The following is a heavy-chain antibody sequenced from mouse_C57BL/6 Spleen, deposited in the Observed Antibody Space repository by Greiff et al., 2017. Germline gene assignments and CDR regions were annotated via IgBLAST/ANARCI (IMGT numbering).Heavy chain of an antibody. Sequence: QVQLQQPGAELVKPGASVKMSCKASGYTFTSYWLTWVKQRPGQGLEWIGDIYPGSGSTNYNEKFKSKATHTVDTSSSTAYMQLSSLTSEDTAVYYCAINLLLRNAMDYWGRGSSVTVSS. D-gene: IGHD1-1*01. J-gene: IGHJ4*01. V-gene: IGHV1-55*01. CDR2: IYPGSGST. CDR1: GYTFTSYW. CDR3: AINLLLRNAMDY.